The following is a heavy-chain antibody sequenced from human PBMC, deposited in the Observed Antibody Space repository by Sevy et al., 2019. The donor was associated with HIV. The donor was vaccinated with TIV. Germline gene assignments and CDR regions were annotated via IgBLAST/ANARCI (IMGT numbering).Heavy chain of an antibody. CDR2: IYPSGGP. J-gene: IGHJ3*02. Sequence: SETLSLTCTVSGGSISSGSYYWSWIRQPAGKGLEWIGRIYPSGGPNYNPSLKSRVTMSVDTSKNQFSLKLSSVTAADTAVYYCARDWIAVAGHDAFDIWGQGTMVTVSS. D-gene: IGHD6-19*01. CDR1: GGSISSGSYY. CDR3: ARDWIAVAGHDAFDI. V-gene: IGHV4-61*02.